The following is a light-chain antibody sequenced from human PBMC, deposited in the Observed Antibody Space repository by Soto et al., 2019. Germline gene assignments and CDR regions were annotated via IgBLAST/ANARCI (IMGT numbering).Light chain of an antibody. CDR2: EVS. J-gene: IGLJ1*01. V-gene: IGLV2-14*01. Sequence: QSVLTQPASVSGSPGQSITISCTGTSSDVGGYNYVSWYQQHPGKAPKLMIYEVSNRPSGVSSRFSGSKSGNMASLTISGLQAEDEADYYCSSYTSSSTLFGTGTKLTVL. CDR1: SSDVGGYNY. CDR3: SSYTSSSTL.